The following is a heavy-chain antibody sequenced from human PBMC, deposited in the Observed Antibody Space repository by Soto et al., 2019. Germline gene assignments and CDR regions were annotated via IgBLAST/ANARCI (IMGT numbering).Heavy chain of an antibody. V-gene: IGHV4-31*03. CDR1: GASIRSGGYY. J-gene: IGHJ4*02. D-gene: IGHD3-10*01. Sequence: PSETLSLTCSVSGASIRSGGYYWSWLRQSPGKGLEWIGHIYYTGSTFYSPSLKSRLTISLDTSKNQFSLSLRSVPAADTEMCYCRRLEMGSIKWGRGTMITVSS. CDR3: RRLEMGSIK. CDR2: IYYTGST.